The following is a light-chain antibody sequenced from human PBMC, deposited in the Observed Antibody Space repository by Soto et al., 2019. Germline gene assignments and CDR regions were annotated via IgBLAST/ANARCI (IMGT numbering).Light chain of an antibody. Sequence: DIQMPQSPSSLSASVGDIVTITCRASQSISSYLNLYQEELGKGPKLLIYAASSLQSGVPSRFSGSGSGTDFTLTISSLQPEDFATYYCQQSYSTRRTFGQGTKVDI. CDR3: QQSYSTRRT. J-gene: IGKJ1*01. CDR1: QSISSY. V-gene: IGKV1-39*01. CDR2: AAS.